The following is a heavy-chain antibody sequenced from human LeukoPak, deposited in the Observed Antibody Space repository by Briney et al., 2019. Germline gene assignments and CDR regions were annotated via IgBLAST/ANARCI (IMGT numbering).Heavy chain of an antibody. J-gene: IGHJ3*02. CDR3: AWGGTSLAFDI. V-gene: IGHV1-69*05. D-gene: IGHD2-2*01. Sequence: GASVKVSCKASGGTFSSYAIGWVRQAPGQGLEWMGGIIPIFGTANYAQKFQGRVTITTDESTSTAYMELSSLRSEDTAVYYCAWGGTSLAFDIWGQGTMVTVSS. CDR2: IIPIFGTA. CDR1: GGTFSSYA.